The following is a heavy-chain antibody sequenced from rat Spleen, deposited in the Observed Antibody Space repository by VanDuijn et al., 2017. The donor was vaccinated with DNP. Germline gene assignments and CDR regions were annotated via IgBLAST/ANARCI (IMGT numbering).Heavy chain of an antibody. J-gene: IGHJ3*01. D-gene: IGHD1-2*01. CDR2: ITSGGSNT. V-gene: IGHV5-25*01. CDR3: VRSDSYGFPY. CDR1: GFTFSRFD. Sequence: EVQLAESGGGLVQPGRSLKLSCAASGFTFSRFDMAWVRQTPKMGLEWVATITSGGSNTYYPDPVKGRFTISRDNAKSTLYLQMDSLRSEDTATYYCVRSDSYGFPYWGQGTLVTVSS.